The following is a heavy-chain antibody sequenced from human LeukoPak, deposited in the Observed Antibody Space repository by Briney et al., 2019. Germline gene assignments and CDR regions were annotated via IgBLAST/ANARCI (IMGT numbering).Heavy chain of an antibody. J-gene: IGHJ3*02. CDR3: AKDRPSYYDSSVPDAFDI. D-gene: IGHD3-22*01. Sequence: GGSLRLSCAASGFTFSNYPMNWVRQTPGKGLEWVSYIGSGGSPIYYADSVRGRFSISRDNAKNSLYLQMSSLRAEDTAVYYCAKDRPSYYDSSVPDAFDIWGQGTMVTVSS. CDR1: GFTFSNYP. V-gene: IGHV3-48*03. CDR2: IGSGGSPI.